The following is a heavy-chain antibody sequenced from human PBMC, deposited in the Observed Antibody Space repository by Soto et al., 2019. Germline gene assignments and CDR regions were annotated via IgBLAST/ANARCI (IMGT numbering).Heavy chain of an antibody. CDR3: SSQVTVSHAVYYCGRDV. J-gene: IGHJ6*02. D-gene: IGHD4-17*01. CDR2: IYAGDSDT. V-gene: IGHV5-51*01. Sequence: XDSQRVTCQCSGYSFTSYWFGLVLQVPGKGLEWMGIIYAGDSDTRYSPSFQGQVTISADKSISTAYLQWSSLNASNPAMYFCSSQVTVSHAVYYCGRDVWGQGATDTVSS. CDR1: GYSFTSYW.